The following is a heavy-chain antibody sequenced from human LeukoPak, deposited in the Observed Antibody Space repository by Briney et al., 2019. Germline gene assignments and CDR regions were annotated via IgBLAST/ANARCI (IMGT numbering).Heavy chain of an antibody. CDR1: GGSISSYY. J-gene: IGHJ4*02. Sequence: PSETLSLTCTVPGGSISSYYWSWIRQPPGKGLEWIGRIYTSGSTNYNPSLKSRVTMSVDTSKNQFSLKLSSVTAADTAVYYCARSIAAAGIDYWGQGTLVTVSS. CDR2: IYTSGST. CDR3: ARSIAAAGIDY. V-gene: IGHV4-4*07. D-gene: IGHD6-13*01.